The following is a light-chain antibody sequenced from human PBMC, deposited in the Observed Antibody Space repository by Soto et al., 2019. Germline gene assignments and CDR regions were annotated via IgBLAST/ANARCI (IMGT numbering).Light chain of an antibody. J-gene: IGKJ1*01. CDR1: QSVSRY. Sequence: GLKLSPAALSWTEGERATLCCRASQSVSRYLAWYQQKPGQAPRLLIYGASTRATGLPARFGGSGSGTEFTLTISSLQSEDFAVFCCQQYTTWPSWTFGQGTKVDI. CDR3: QQYTTWPSWT. V-gene: IGKV3-15*01. CDR2: GAS.